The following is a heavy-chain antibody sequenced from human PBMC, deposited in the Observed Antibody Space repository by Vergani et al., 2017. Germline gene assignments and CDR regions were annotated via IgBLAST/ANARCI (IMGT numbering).Heavy chain of an antibody. CDR2: IDPSDSYT. Sequence: EVQLVQSGAEVKKPGESLRISCKGSGYSFTSYWISWVRQMPGKGLEWMGRIDPSDSYTNYSPSFQGHVTISADKSISTAYLQWSSLRSEDTAVYYCARLIAAAGTGGETVGVYFDYWGQGTLVTVSS. CDR1: GYSFTSYW. J-gene: IGHJ4*02. V-gene: IGHV5-10-1*03. D-gene: IGHD6-13*01. CDR3: ARLIAAAGTGGETVGVYFDY.